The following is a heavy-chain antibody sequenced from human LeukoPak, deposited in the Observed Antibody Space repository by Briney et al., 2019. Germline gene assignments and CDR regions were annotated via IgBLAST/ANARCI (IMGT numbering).Heavy chain of an antibody. CDR1: GVSTSSGDYY. J-gene: IGHJ6*03. V-gene: IGHV4-30-4*08. CDR2: ISYSGST. Sequence: PSETLSLTCAVSGVSTSSGDYYWTWIRQPPGKGLEWIGYISYSGSTYYNPSLKSGITISLDTSKNQFSLKVTSVTAADTAVYYCARDENSYYMDVWGTGTTVTVSS. CDR3: ARDENSYYMDV.